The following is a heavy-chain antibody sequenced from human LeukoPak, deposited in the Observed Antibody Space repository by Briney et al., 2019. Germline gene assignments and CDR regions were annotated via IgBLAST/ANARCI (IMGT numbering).Heavy chain of an antibody. D-gene: IGHD4-17*01. CDR1: GYTFTSYG. Sequence: ASVKVSCKASGYTFTSYGISWVRQAPGQGLEWMGWINPNSGGTNYAQKFQGWVTMTRDTSISTAYMELSRLRSDDTAVYYCARDNDYGDPFDYWGQGTLVTVSS. V-gene: IGHV1-2*04. CDR3: ARDNDYGDPFDY. CDR2: INPNSGGT. J-gene: IGHJ4*02.